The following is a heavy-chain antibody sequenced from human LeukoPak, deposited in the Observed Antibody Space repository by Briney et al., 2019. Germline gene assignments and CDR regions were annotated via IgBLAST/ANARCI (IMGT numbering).Heavy chain of an antibody. D-gene: IGHD3-22*01. CDR1: GYTFTGHY. CDR3: ARGDYCATSGLDF. V-gene: IGHV1-2*02. Sequence: ASVKVSCKASGYTFTGHYMHWVRQAPGQGLEWMGWINPNSGGTDYAQDFQGRVTMTRDTSISTAYMEVTSLRFDDTALYYCARGDYCATSGLDFWGQGTPITVSS. J-gene: IGHJ4*02. CDR2: INPNSGGT.